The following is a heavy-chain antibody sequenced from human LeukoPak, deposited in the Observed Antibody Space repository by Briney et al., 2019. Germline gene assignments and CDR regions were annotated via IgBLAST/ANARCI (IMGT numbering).Heavy chain of an antibody. D-gene: IGHD3-10*01. CDR1: GGTFSSYA. CDR3: ARDIRVPNWFDP. J-gene: IGHJ5*02. CDR2: IIPILGIA. V-gene: IGHV1-69*04. Sequence: GASVKVSCKASGGTFSSYAISWVRQAPGKGLEWMGRIIPILGIANYAQKFQGRVTITADKSTSTAYMELSSLRSEDTAVYYCARDIRVPNWFDPWGQGTLVTVSS.